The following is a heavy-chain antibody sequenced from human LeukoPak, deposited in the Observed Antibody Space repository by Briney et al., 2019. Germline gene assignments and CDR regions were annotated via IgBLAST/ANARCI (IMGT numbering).Heavy chain of an antibody. V-gene: IGHV4-59*12. D-gene: IGHD5-24*01. J-gene: IGHJ4*02. Sequence: SETLSLTCTVSGGSISSYYWSWIRQPPGKGLEWIGYVYYSGSTYYNPSLKSRVTISVDTSKNQFSLKLSSVTAADTAVYYCARTLPDGYNFGYWGQGTLVTASS. CDR1: GGSISSYY. CDR3: ARTLPDGYNFGY. CDR2: VYYSGST.